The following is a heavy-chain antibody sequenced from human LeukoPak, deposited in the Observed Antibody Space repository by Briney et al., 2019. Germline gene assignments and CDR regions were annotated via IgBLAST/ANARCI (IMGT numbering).Heavy chain of an antibody. CDR2: IIPIFGTA. CDR1: GGTFSSYA. D-gene: IGHD3-10*01. V-gene: IGHV1-69*01. CDR3: ATDNYYGSGSYHSVH. Sequence: GSSVKVSCKASGGTFSSYAISWVRQAPGQGLEWMGGIIPIFGTANYAQKFQGRVTITADESTSTAYMELSSLRSEDTAVYYCATDNYYGSGSYHSVHWGHGTLVTVSS. J-gene: IGHJ4*01.